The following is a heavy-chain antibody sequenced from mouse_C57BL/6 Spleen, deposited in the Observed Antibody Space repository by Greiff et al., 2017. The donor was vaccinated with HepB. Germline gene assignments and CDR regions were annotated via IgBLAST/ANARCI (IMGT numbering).Heavy chain of an antibody. CDR3: EREDTGFDY. CDR2: INPYNGGT. J-gene: IGHJ2*01. D-gene: IGHD4-1*01. CDR1: GYTFTDYY. Sequence: EVQLQQSGPVLVKPGASLKMSCKASGYTFTDYYMNWVKQCHGKSLEWIGVINPYNGGTSYNQKFKGKATLTVDKSSSTAYMELNSLTSEYSAVYYCEREDTGFDYWGQGTTLTVSS. V-gene: IGHV1-19*01.